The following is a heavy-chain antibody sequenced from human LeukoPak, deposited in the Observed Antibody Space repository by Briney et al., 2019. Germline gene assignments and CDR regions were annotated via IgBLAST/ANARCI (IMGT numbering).Heavy chain of an antibody. V-gene: IGHV1-18*01. CDR3: ARDLSLGRHRDGEPFDS. D-gene: IGHD4-17*01. Sequence: ASVKVSCKTSGYTFTNHGISWVRQAPGQGLEWMGWISGYNGNTNYVQKFRGRITMTTDTSTSTAYLQLRSLSSDDTARYYCARDLSLGRHRDGEPFDSWGQGTLVTVSS. CDR1: GYTFTNHG. CDR2: ISGYNGNT. J-gene: IGHJ4*02.